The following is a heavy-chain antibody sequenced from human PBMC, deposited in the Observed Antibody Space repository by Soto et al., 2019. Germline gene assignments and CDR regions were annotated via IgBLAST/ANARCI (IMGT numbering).Heavy chain of an antibody. V-gene: IGHV3-23*01. D-gene: IGHD2-2*01. J-gene: IGHJ6*03. Sequence: EVQLLESGGGLVQPGGSLRLSCAASGFTFSSYAMSWVRQAPGKGLEWVSAISGSGGSTYYADSVKGRFTISRDNSKNNLYLQMNSLRAEDTAVYYCAKASGCSSTSCYRGYYYCYMDVWGQGTTVTVFS. CDR2: ISGSGGST. CDR3: AKASGCSSTSCYRGYYYCYMDV. CDR1: GFTFSSYA.